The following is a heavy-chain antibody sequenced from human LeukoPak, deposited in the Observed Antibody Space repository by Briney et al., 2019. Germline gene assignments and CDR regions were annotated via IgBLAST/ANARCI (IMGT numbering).Heavy chain of an antibody. D-gene: IGHD3-10*01. J-gene: IGHJ4*02. CDR2: IYYSGST. V-gene: IGHV4-59*08. CDR1: GGSISSYY. CDR3: ARLGAGFTMVRGEDDY. Sequence: SETLSLTCTVSGGSISSYYWSWIRQPPGKGLEWIGYIYYSGSTNYNPSLKSRVTISVDTSKNQFSLKLSSVTAADTAVYYCARLGAGFTMVRGEDDYWGQGTLVTVSS.